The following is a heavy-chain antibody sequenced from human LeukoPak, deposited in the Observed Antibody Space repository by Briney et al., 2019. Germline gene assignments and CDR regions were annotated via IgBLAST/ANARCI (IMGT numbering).Heavy chain of an antibody. CDR1: GYTFTDYY. D-gene: IGHD1-26*01. J-gene: IGHJ4*02. Sequence: GASVKVSCKASGYTFTDYYMHWVRQAPGQGLEWMGLINPNSVGTNYAQKFQGRVTMTRDTSISTAYMELSRLTSDDTAIYYCARDYSGSYDYWGQGTLVTVSS. V-gene: IGHV1-2*02. CDR3: ARDYSGSYDY. CDR2: INPNSVGT.